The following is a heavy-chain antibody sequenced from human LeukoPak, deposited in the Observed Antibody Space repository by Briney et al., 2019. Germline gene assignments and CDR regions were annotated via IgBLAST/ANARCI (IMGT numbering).Heavy chain of an antibody. Sequence: PGGSLRLSCAASGFTFSSYGMHWVRQAPGKGLEWVAFIRYDGSTKNYADTVKGRFTISRDNSKNTLYLQMNSLRAEDTAVYYCAKDRTVVAPALDYWGQGTLVTVSS. V-gene: IGHV3-30*02. CDR3: AKDRTVVAPALDY. D-gene: IGHD2-2*01. CDR2: IRYDGSTK. J-gene: IGHJ4*02. CDR1: GFTFSSYG.